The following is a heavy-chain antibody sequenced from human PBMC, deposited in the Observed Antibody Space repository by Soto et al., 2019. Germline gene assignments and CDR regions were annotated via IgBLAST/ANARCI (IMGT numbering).Heavy chain of an antibody. CDR2: IYHSGST. D-gene: IGHD2-2*01. Sequence: LSLTCAVSGGSISSGGYSWSWIRQPPGKGLEWIGYIYHSGSTYYNPSLKSRVTISVDRSKNQFSLKLSSVTAADTAVYYCARGVYCSSTSCSFDYWGQGTLVTVSS. J-gene: IGHJ4*01. CDR1: GGSISSGGYS. V-gene: IGHV4-30-2*01. CDR3: ARGVYCSSTSCSFDY.